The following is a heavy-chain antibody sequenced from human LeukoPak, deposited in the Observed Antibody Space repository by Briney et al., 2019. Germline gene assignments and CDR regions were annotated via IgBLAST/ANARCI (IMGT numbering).Heavy chain of an antibody. D-gene: IGHD3-22*01. CDR3: ARQNLYYYDSSGYYYFDY. V-gene: IGHV4-4*07. Sequence: SETLSLTCTVSGGSISNFYWSWIRQPAGKGLEWVGRIYTSESTNYNPSLKSRVTMSVDTSKNQFSLKLSSVTAADTAVYYCARQNLYYYDSSGYYYFDYWGQGTLVTVSS. CDR2: IYTSEST. J-gene: IGHJ4*02. CDR1: GGSISNFY.